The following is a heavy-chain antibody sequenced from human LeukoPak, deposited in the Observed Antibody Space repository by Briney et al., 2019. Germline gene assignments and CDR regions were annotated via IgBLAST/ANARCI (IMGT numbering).Heavy chain of an antibody. Sequence: GGSLRLSCAASGFTFSYNAMSWVRQPPGRGLEWVSAISGIGGSTYYADSVKGRFTISRDNSKNTLYLQMNSLRAEDTAVYYCAKDRQWLGESEFDYWGQGTLVTVSS. J-gene: IGHJ4*02. CDR1: GFTFSYNA. CDR3: AKDRQWLGESEFDY. D-gene: IGHD6-19*01. CDR2: ISGIGGST. V-gene: IGHV3-23*01.